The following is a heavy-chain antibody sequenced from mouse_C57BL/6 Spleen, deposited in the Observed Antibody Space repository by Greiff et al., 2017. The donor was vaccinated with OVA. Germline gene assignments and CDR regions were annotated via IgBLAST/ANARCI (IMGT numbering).Heavy chain of an antibody. CDR2: ISSGGDYI. CDR3: TRDKIYYGNYVPFAY. D-gene: IGHD2-1*01. Sequence: EVKLMESGEGLVKPGGSLKLSCAASGFTFSSYAMSWVRQTPEKRLEWVAYISSGGDYIYYADTVKGRFTISRDNARNTLYLQMSRLKSEDTAMYYCTRDKIYYGNYVPFAYWGQGTLVTVSA. CDR1: GFTFSSYA. V-gene: IGHV5-9-1*02. J-gene: IGHJ3*01.